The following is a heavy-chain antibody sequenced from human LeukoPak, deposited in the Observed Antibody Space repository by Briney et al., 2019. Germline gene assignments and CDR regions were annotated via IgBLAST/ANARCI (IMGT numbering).Heavy chain of an antibody. Sequence: GRSLRLSCAASGFTFSSYGMPWVRQAPGKGLEWVAVISYDGSNKYYADSVKGRFTISRDNSKNTLYLQMNSLRAEDTAVYYCAKTGRETAVFDYWGQGTLVTVSS. CDR3: AKTGRETAVFDY. CDR2: ISYDGSNK. V-gene: IGHV3-30*18. CDR1: GFTFSSYG. J-gene: IGHJ4*02.